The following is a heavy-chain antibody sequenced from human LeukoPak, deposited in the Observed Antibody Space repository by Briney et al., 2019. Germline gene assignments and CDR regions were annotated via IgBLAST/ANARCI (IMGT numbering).Heavy chain of an antibody. D-gene: IGHD3-16*02. CDR2: IYTSGST. CDR3: ARESDYVWGSYRFNWFDP. J-gene: IGHJ5*02. Sequence: SETLSLTCTVSGGSISSYYWSWIRQPAGKGLEWIGRIYTSGSTNYNPSLKSRVTMSVDTSKNQFSLKLISVTAADTAVYYCARESDYVWGSYRFNWFDPWGQGTLVTVSS. CDR1: GGSISSYY. V-gene: IGHV4-4*07.